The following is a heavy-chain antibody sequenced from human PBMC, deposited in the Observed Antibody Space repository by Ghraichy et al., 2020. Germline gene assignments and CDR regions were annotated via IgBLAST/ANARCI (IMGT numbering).Heavy chain of an antibody. V-gene: IGHV4-39*01. Sequence: SETLSLTCIVSGGSISSSSYYWGWLRQPPGRGLDWIGSIYYSGSTYYNPSLKSRVTVFVDTSKNHFSLKLTSVTAADTAVYYYARQGRPTAYFVYGGQGTLVTVSS. J-gene: IGHJ4*02. CDR1: GGSISSSSYY. CDR2: IYYSGST. D-gene: IGHD2-21*02. CDR3: ARQGRPTAYFVY.